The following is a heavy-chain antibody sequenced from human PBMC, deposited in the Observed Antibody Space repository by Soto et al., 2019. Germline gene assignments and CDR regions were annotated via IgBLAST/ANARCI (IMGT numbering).Heavy chain of an antibody. CDR2: ISGSGGST. Sequence: EGSLRLSWAAAGCTFSSYTRNWGRQARGKGLKWVSAISGSGGSTYYADSVKVWFTISRDKSKNTLYLQMNSPRAAATAVYYCAKALSSGYDGSLDYWRQGTLVTVSS. D-gene: IGHD5-12*01. V-gene: IGHV3-23*01. J-gene: IGHJ4*02. CDR1: GCTFSSYT. CDR3: AKALSSGYDGSLDY.